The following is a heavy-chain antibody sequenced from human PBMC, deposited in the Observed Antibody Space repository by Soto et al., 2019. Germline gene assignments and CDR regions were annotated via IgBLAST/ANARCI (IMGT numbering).Heavy chain of an antibody. J-gene: IGHJ3*02. V-gene: IGHV1-18*01. CDR3: ARDPYYDYIWGSYRSQERDAFDI. Sequence: ASVKVSCKASGYTFTSYGISWVRQAPGQGLEWMGWISAYNGNTNYAQKLQGRVTMTTDTSTSTAYMELRSLRSDDTAVYYCARDPYYDYIWGSYRSQERDAFDIWGQGTMVTVSS. D-gene: IGHD3-16*02. CDR1: GYTFTSYG. CDR2: ISAYNGNT.